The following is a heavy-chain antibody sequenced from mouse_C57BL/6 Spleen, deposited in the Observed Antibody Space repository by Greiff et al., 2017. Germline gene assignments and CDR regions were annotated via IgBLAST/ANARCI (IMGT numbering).Heavy chain of an antibody. J-gene: IGHJ2*01. CDR2: ISYDGSN. CDR3: ASDSSGSGY. D-gene: IGHD3-2*02. CDR1: GYSITSGYY. Sequence: EVKLMESGPGLVKPSQSLSLTCSVTGYSITSGYYWNWIRQSPGNKLEWMGNISYDGSNNANPSLKNRISITRDPSKNQFFLKLNAVTTEDTATYYCASDSSGSGYWGQGTTLTVSS. V-gene: IGHV3-6*01.